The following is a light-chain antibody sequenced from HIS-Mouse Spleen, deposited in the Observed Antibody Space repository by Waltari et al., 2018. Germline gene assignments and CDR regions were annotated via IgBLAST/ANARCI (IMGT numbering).Light chain of an antibody. J-gene: IGLJ2*01. Sequence: SYELTQPPSVSVSPGQTARTTCPGDALPTKYDYWYQQKAGQAPVLVIYEDSKRPSGIPERFSGSSSGTMATLTISGAQVEDEADYYCYSTDSSGNHRVFGGGTKLTVL. CDR1: ALPTKY. CDR2: EDS. CDR3: YSTDSSGNHRV. V-gene: IGLV3-10*01.